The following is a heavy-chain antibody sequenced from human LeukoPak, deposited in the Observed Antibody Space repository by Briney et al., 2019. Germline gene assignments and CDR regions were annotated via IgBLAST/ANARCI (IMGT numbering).Heavy chain of an antibody. CDR1: GFTFSSYA. J-gene: IGHJ4*02. D-gene: IGHD6-19*01. CDR2: IYSGGST. CDR3: ARVWYSSGWYDGNYFDY. V-gene: IGHV3-66*01. Sequence: PGGSLRLSCAASGFTFSSYAMSWVRQAPGKGLEWVSVIYSGGSTYYADSVKGRFTISRDNSKNTLYLQMNSLRAEDTAVYYCARVWYSSGWYDGNYFDYWGQGTLVTVSS.